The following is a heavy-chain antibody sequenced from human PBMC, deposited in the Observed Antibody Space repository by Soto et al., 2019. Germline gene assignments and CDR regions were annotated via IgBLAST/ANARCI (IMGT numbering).Heavy chain of an antibody. V-gene: IGHV1-69*13. CDR2: IIPIFGTA. CDR1: GYTFTSYG. J-gene: IGHJ6*02. Sequence: ASVKVSCKASGYTFTSYGISWVRQAPGQGLEWMGGIIPIFGTANYAQKFQGRVTITADESTSTAYMELSSLRSEDTAVYYCVRDDSSSWQDYYYYGMDVWGQGTTVTVSS. CDR3: VRDDSSSWQDYYYYGMDV. D-gene: IGHD6-13*01.